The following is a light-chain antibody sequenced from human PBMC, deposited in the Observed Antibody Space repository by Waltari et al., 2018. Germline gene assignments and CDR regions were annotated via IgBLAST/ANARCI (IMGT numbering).Light chain of an antibody. CDR2: WAS. J-gene: IGKJ2*01. CDR3: QQYYSTPYT. V-gene: IGKV4-1*01. CDR1: QSVLYSSNNKNY. Sequence: DIVMTQSPDSLAVSLVERATINCKSSQSVLYSSNNKNYLAWYQQKPGQPPQLLIYWASTRASGVPDRFSGSGSGTDFTLTISSLQAEDVAVYYCQQYYSTPYTFGQGTKLEIK.